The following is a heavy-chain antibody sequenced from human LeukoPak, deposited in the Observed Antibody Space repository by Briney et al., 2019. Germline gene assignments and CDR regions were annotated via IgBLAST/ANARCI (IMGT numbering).Heavy chain of an antibody. CDR1: GFTFSGYG. Sequence: PGGSLRLSRAASGFTFSGYGMHWVRQAPGKGLEWVAVISYDGSYKYYADSVQGRFTISRDNSKNTLYLLMNSLRPDDTAVYYCAKWDFDYWGQGTLVTVSS. J-gene: IGHJ4*02. CDR2: ISYDGSYK. V-gene: IGHV3-30*18. CDR3: AKWDFDY.